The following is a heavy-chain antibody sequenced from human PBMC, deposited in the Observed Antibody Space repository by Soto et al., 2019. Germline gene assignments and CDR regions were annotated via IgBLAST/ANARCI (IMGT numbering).Heavy chain of an antibody. J-gene: IGHJ6*02. CDR3: ARVGTMVRGVIIYYYYGMDV. CDR2: IIPIFGTA. D-gene: IGHD3-10*01. CDR1: GGTFSSYA. Sequence: SVKVSCKASGGTFSSYAISWVRQAPGQGLEWMGGIIPIFGTANYAQKFQGRVTITADESTSRAYMELSSLRSEDTAVYYCARVGTMVRGVIIYYYYGMDVWGQGTTVTVSS. V-gene: IGHV1-69*13.